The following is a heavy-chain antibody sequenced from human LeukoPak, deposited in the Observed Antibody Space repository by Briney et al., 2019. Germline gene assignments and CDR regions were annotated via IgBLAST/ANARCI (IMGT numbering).Heavy chain of an antibody. CDR1: GYTFTGYY. D-gene: IGHD6-13*01. CDR2: INPNSGGT. J-gene: IGHJ4*02. Sequence: GASVKVSCKASGYTFTGYYMHWVRQAPGQGLERMGWINPNSGGTNYAQKFQGWVTMTRDTSISTAYMELSRLRSDDTAVYYCARGMTKLAAAFGYWGQGTLVTVSS. CDR3: ARGMTKLAAAFGY. V-gene: IGHV1-2*04.